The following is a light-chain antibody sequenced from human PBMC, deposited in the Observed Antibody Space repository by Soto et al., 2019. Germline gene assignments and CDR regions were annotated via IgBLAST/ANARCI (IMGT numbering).Light chain of an antibody. CDR3: QQYGSSPRT. V-gene: IGKV3-20*01. Sequence: ENLLTQSPGTLSLSPGEGATLSCRASRGVSANYLAWYQQKPGQAPTLLIYGASIRAAGIPDRFSGSGSGTDFTLTIRRLEPDDFPVYYCQQYGSSPRTFGQGTKVDIK. CDR1: RGVSANY. CDR2: GAS. J-gene: IGKJ1*01.